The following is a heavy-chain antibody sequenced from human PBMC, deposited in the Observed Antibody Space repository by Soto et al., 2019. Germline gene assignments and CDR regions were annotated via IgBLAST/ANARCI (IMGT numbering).Heavy chain of an antibody. CDR2: IIPTSGTA. V-gene: IGHV1-69*13. J-gene: IGHJ6*02. Sequence: SVKVSCKASGGPFSSYAISWVRQAPGQGLEWMGGIIPTSGTANYAQKFQGRVTITADESTSTAYMELSSLRSEDTAVYYCARGSLVSGSYYKQPDAAPNYYYYYGMDVWGQGTTVTVSS. D-gene: IGHD3-10*01. CDR3: ARGSLVSGSYYKQPDAAPNYYYYYGMDV. CDR1: GGPFSSYA.